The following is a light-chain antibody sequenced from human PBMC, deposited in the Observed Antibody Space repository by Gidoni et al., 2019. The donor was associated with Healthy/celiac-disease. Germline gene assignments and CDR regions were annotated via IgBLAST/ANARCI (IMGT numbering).Light chain of an antibody. CDR3: AAWDDSLNGVV. CDR1: SSNIGSNT. Sequence: SVLTQPPSASGTPGQRVTISCSGSSSNIGSNTLHWYQQLHGTAPTLLIFRNNQRPSGVPDRFSCSKSGTSASLAIIGLQSEDEAYYYCAAWDDSLNGVVFGGWTKLTVL. CDR2: RNN. V-gene: IGLV1-44*01. J-gene: IGLJ2*01.